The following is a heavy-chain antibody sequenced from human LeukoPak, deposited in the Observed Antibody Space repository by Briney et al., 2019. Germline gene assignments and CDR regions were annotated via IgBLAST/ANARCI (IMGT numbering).Heavy chain of an antibody. CDR3: AKDPNGDYIGTFDI. CDR1: GIIFSKYG. Sequence: GGSLRLSCAASGIIFSKYGMSWVRQAPGKGLEWVATVLGSGVPTYYADSVQGRFTISRDNSKNTLYLQMSSLRAEDTAIYYCAKDPNGDYIGTFDIWGQGTTVIVS. CDR2: VLGSGVPT. J-gene: IGHJ3*02. D-gene: IGHD4-17*01. V-gene: IGHV3-23*01.